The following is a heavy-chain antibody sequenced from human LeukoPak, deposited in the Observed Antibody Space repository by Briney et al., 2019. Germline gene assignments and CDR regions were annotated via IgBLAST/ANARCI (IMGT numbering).Heavy chain of an antibody. Sequence: GGSLRLSCAASGFTFSSYWMHWVRQAPGKGLVWVSRINSDGSSTSYADSVKGRFTISRDNSKNTLHLQMNSRRAEDTAVYYCAKDGAEYYDSSGYVDYWGQGTLVTVSS. CDR1: GFTFSSYW. J-gene: IGHJ4*02. CDR2: INSDGSST. D-gene: IGHD3-22*01. CDR3: AKDGAEYYDSSGYVDY. V-gene: IGHV3-74*01.